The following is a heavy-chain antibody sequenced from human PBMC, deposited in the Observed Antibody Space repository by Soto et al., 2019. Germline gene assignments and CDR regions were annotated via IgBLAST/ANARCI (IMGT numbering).Heavy chain of an antibody. CDR1: GFTFSVYS. J-gene: IGHJ4*02. V-gene: IGHV3-48*02. CDR3: ARSVEGHFDY. CDR2: ITSDTKTI. D-gene: IGHD6-19*01. Sequence: EVQLVESGGDLVQREGSLRLSCVASGFTFSVYSMNCVRQAPGKGLEWFSYITSDTKTIKYADSVKGRFTISRDNAKNLVYLQMNSLRDEDTAVYYCARSVEGHFDYLGQGTVVTVSS.